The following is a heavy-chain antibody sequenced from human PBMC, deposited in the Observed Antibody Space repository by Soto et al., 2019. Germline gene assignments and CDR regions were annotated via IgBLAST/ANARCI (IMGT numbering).Heavy chain of an antibody. CDR1: GFIFSNYG. Sequence: QVQLVESGGGVVQPGRSLRLSCAASGFIFSNYGMHWVRQAPGKGLEWVALVSYDGRNEYYADSVRGRFTVFRDTSKNTLYLQMKSRRAEDMAVYYCAKSIYGSGRHFDHWGQGTLVTVSS. CDR3: AKSIYGSGRHFDH. J-gene: IGHJ4*02. V-gene: IGHV3-30*18. D-gene: IGHD3-10*01. CDR2: VSYDGRNE.